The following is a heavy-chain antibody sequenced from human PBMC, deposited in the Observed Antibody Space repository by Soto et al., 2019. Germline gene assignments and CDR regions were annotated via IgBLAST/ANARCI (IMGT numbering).Heavy chain of an antibody. V-gene: IGHV4-59*11. CDR2: VHYSGST. CDR1: GGSISSHY. D-gene: IGHD6-6*01. CDR3: ARRDYSTSSLGPFDY. J-gene: IGHJ4*02. Sequence: QVQLQESGPGLVKPSETLSLTCVVSGGSISSHYWSWIRQPPGSGLEWIGFVHYSGSTNYSPSLKSRVTMSLDTSKNQFSLSLSSVTAADTAFYFCARRDYSTSSLGPFDYWGQGILVTVSS.